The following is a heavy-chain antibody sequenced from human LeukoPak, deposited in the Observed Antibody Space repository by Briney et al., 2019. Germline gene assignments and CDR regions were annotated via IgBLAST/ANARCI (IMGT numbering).Heavy chain of an antibody. V-gene: IGHV3-23*01. CDR3: AKDRSAYTAMVTNYFDY. CDR1: GFTFSNAW. D-gene: IGHD5-18*01. J-gene: IGHJ4*02. CDR2: ISGSGGST. Sequence: GGSLRLSCAASGFTFSNAWMSWVRQAPGKGLEWVSAISGSGGSTYYADSVKGRFTISRDNSKNTLYLQMNSLRAEDTAVYYCAKDRSAYTAMVTNYFDYWGQGTLVTVSS.